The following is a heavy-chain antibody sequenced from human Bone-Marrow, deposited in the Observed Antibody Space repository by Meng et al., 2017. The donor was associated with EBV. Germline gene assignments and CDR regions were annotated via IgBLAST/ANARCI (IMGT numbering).Heavy chain of an antibody. CDR3: ARTYTVTTGWFDP. Sequence: VQLHESGPGLVKPSQTLALPCAFAGGSISSGGYYWSWIRQPPGKGLESIGYIYYSGSTYYNPSLKSRVTISVDTSKNHFSLKLSSVTAADTAVYYCARTYTVTTGWFDPWGQGTLVTVSS. CDR1: GGSISSGGYY. D-gene: IGHD4-17*01. J-gene: IGHJ5*02. CDR2: IYYSGST. V-gene: IGHV4-30-4*01.